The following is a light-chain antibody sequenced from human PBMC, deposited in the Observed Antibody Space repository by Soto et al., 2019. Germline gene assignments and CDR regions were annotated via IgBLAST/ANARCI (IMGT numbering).Light chain of an antibody. CDR1: QSINYW. J-gene: IGKJ1*01. Sequence: IQMTQSPSSLSASVGDRVTITCRASQSINYWLAWYQQKPGRAPNLLIYDASSLESGVPSRFSGSGSGTEFTLTISSLQPDDFATYYCQQYESYSSFGQGTKVDIK. CDR2: DAS. V-gene: IGKV1-5*01. CDR3: QQYESYSS.